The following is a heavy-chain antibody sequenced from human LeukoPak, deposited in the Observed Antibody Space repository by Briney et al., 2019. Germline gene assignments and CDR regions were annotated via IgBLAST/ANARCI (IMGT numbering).Heavy chain of an antibody. CDR1: GFALPEFS. D-gene: IGHD5-12*01. Sequence: ASVKVSCKVFGFALPEFSLHWVRQAPGKGLEWMGKFDPEHDETIYAPNFQGRVSMTEDTSTSTAYMELRSLRSDDTAVYYCAREGGYAPTLGDTTTITAFDIWGQGTMVTVSS. J-gene: IGHJ3*02. V-gene: IGHV1-24*01. CDR3: AREGGYAPTLGDTTTITAFDI. CDR2: FDPEHDET.